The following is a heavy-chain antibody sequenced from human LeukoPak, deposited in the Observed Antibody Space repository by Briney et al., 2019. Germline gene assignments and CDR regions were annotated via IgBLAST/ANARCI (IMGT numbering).Heavy chain of an antibody. CDR3: ARGNYGSGSYYVVDFDY. D-gene: IGHD3-10*01. CDR1: GDSIKNYY. CDR2: ICHSGNT. J-gene: IGHJ4*02. Sequence: PSESLSLTCTVSGDSIKNYYWSWIRQSPGKGLEWIGYICHSGNTNYNPSLKSRLTMSIDTSKNQFSLNLNSVTAADTAVYYCARGNYGSGSYYVVDFDYWGQGTLVTVSS. V-gene: IGHV4-59*01.